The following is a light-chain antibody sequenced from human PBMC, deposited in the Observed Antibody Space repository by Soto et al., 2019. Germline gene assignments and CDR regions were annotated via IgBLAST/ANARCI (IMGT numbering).Light chain of an antibody. Sequence: DIQMTQSPSTLSASVGDRVTITCRASQTIGSWLAWYQQRPGKPPNLLIYKASTLASGVPSRFSGSGSGTDFTLTISSLQPEDFATYYCQQYNTYSRTFGQGTKVDIK. CDR3: QQYNTYSRT. J-gene: IGKJ1*01. V-gene: IGKV1-5*03. CDR1: QTIGSW. CDR2: KAS.